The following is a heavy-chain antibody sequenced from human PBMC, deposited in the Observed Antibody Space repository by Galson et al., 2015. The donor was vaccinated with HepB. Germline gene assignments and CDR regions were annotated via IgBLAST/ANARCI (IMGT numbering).Heavy chain of an antibody. CDR2: FYYTGNT. V-gene: IGHV4-39*01. J-gene: IGHJ4*02. CDR3: ARHESESKTYAADN. Sequence: ETLSLTCTVSGGSVSSSSYYWGWLRQPPGKGLEWIGSFYYTGNTHYNPSLKSRVTISGDTSKNQFSLKLNSVTAADTAVYYCARHESESKTYAADNWGQGTLVTVSS. D-gene: IGHD2-2*01. CDR1: GGSVSSSSYY.